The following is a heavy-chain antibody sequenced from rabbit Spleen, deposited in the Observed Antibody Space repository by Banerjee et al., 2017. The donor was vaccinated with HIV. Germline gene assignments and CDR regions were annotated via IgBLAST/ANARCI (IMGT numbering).Heavy chain of an antibody. CDR1: GFTLSSYY. CDR2: IDPVFGIT. J-gene: IGHJ6*01. Sequence: HLKESGGGLVQPGGSLKLSCKASGFTLSSYYMHWVRQAPGKGLEWIGYIDPVFGITYYASWVNGRFSISRENAQNTMFLQMTSLTAADTATDFCARDGAGGSYFALWGPGTLVTVS. CDR3: ARDGAGGSYFAL. V-gene: IGHV1S7*01. D-gene: IGHD8-1*01.